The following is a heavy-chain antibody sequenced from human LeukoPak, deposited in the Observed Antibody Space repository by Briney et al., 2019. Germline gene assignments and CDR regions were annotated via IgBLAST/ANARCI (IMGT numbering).Heavy chain of an antibody. Sequence: SETLSLTCAVYGGSFSGYYWSWIRQPPGKGLEWIGEINHSGSTNYNPSLKSRVTISVDTSKNQFSLKLSSVTAVDTAVYYCASRSGLLWFGEFNYWGQGTLVTVSS. CDR2: INHSGST. D-gene: IGHD3-10*01. V-gene: IGHV4-34*01. CDR3: ASRSGLLWFGEFNY. J-gene: IGHJ4*02. CDR1: GGSFSGYY.